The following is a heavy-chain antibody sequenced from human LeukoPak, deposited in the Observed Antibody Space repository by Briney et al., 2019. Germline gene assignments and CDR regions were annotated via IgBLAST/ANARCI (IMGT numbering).Heavy chain of an antibody. J-gene: IGHJ5*02. CDR3: ARRAPRTSGDSSRLVFDP. V-gene: IGHV3-53*01. CDR2: VYSGGST. CDR1: GFTVSYNY. D-gene: IGHD6-13*01. Sequence: GGSLRLSCAASGFTVSYNYMNWVRQAPGKGLEWVSVVYSGGSTYYADSVKGRFTISRDNSKNTVYLQMNSLRAEDTAVYYCARRAPRTSGDSSRLVFDPWGQGTLVTVSS.